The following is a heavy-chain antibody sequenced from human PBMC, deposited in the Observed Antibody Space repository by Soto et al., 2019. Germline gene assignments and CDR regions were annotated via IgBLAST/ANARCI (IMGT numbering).Heavy chain of an antibody. Sequence: SVKVSWKASGGTFSSYAISWVRQAPGQGLEWMGGIIPIFGTANYAQKFQGRVTITADESTSTAYMELSSLRSEDTAVYYCARGGAHYYDSSGYYGWGQGTLVTVSS. CDR2: IIPIFGTA. J-gene: IGHJ4*02. CDR3: ARGGAHYYDSSGYYG. V-gene: IGHV1-69*13. CDR1: GGTFSSYA. D-gene: IGHD3-22*01.